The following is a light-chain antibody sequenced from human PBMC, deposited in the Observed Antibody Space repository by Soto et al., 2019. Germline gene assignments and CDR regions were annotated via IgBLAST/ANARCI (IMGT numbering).Light chain of an antibody. CDR3: SSYTDIITLGV. J-gene: IGLJ2*01. CDR2: EVS. V-gene: IGLV2-14*01. Sequence: QSALTQPASVSGSPGQSITISCTGTSSDVGGYNYVSWYQQHPGKAPKLIIYEVSNRPSGVSSRFSGSKSGNTASLTISGLQAEDEADYYCSSYTDIITLGVFGGGTKLTVL. CDR1: SSDVGGYNY.